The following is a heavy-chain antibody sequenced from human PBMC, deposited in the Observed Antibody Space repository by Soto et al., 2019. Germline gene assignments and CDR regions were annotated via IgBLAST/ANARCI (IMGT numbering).Heavy chain of an antibody. CDR3: AREARGGLERVIDY. V-gene: IGHV4-31*03. Sequence: ASETLSLTCTVSGGSISSGGYYWSWIRQHPGKGLEWIGYIYYSGSTYYNPSLKSRVTISVDTSKNQFSLKLSSVTAADTAVYYCAREARGGLERVIDYWGQGTLVTVSS. D-gene: IGHD1-1*01. CDR2: IYYSGST. CDR1: GGSISSGGYY. J-gene: IGHJ4*02.